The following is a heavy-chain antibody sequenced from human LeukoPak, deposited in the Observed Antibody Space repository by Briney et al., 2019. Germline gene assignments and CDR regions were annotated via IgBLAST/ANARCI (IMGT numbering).Heavy chain of an antibody. V-gene: IGHV3-74*01. Sequence: GGSLRLSCAASGFTFSSYWMHWVRQAPGKGLVWVSRINSDGGSTSYADSVKGRFTISRDNAKNTLYPQMNSLRAEDTAVYYCARVDGYCSSTSCHAGWFDPWGQGTLVTVSS. CDR2: INSDGGST. CDR3: ARVDGYCSSTSCHAGWFDP. D-gene: IGHD2-2*03. CDR1: GFTFSSYW. J-gene: IGHJ5*02.